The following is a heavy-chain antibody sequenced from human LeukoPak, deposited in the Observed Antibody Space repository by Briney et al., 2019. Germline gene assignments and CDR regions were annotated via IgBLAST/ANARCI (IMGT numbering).Heavy chain of an antibody. V-gene: IGHV6-1*01. CDR1: GDSVTSNTAA. CDR3: ARVKTGRPPRYYFGMDV. Sequence: PSETLSVTCAIFGDSVTSNTAAWNWIRQSPSRGLEWLGRTYYRYKWFNEYSKSVKSRATITADTSKNHISLHLNSATPEDTAVYYCARVKTGRPPRYYFGMDVWGQGTTVVVS. J-gene: IGHJ6*02. D-gene: IGHD3-16*02. CDR2: TYYRYKWFN.